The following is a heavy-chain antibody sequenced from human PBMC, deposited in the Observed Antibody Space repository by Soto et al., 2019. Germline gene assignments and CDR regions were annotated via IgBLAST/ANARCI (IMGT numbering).Heavy chain of an antibody. Sequence: GGSLRLSCAASGFTFSSYSMNWVRQAPGKGLEWVSSISSSSSYIYYADSVKGRFTISRDNAKNSLYLQMNSLRAEDTAGYYGARALKGGYGGNSGFGYWGQGTLVTVSS. CDR3: ARALKGGYGGNSGFGY. CDR1: GFTFSSYS. CDR2: ISSSSSYI. J-gene: IGHJ4*02. D-gene: IGHD5-12*01. V-gene: IGHV3-21*01.